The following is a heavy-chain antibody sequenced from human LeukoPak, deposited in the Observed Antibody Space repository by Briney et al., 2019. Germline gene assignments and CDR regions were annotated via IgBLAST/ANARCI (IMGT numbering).Heavy chain of an antibody. CDR2: IYYSGST. CDR1: GGSISSGDYY. CDR3: ARADTYYYDSSGYFDY. D-gene: IGHD3-22*01. V-gene: IGHV4-30-4*01. Sequence: SETLSLTCTVSGGSISSGDYYWSWIRQPPGKGLEWIGYIYYSGSTYYNPSLKSRVTISVDTSKNQFSLKLSSVTAADTAVYYCARADTYYYDSSGYFDYWGQGTLVTVSS. J-gene: IGHJ4*02.